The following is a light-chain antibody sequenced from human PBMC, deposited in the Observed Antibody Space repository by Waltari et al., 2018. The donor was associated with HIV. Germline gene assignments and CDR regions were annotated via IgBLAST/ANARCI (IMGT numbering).Light chain of an antibody. V-gene: IGLV3-1*01. Sequence: SYELTQPPSVSESPGQTASITCPGDKLGNKYACWYQQKPGQSPVLVIYQDSKRPSGIPERFSGSNSGNTATLTISGTQAMDEADYYCQAWDSSTAIFGGGTKLTVL. J-gene: IGLJ2*01. CDR3: QAWDSSTAI. CDR1: KLGNKY. CDR2: QDS.